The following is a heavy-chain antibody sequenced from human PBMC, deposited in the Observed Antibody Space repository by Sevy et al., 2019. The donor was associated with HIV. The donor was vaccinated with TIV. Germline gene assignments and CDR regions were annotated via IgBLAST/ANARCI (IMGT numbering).Heavy chain of an antibody. Sequence: GGSLRLSCAASGFSFSNYWMNWVRQAPGKGLEWVANIKPDGSGKYYVDSVKGRFTISRDNAKQSLFRQMNSLRAEDMAVYYCAGDVGGQRFDPWGQGTLVTVSS. CDR3: AGDVGGQRFDP. CDR2: IKPDGSGK. V-gene: IGHV3-7*01. D-gene: IGHD3-16*01. CDR1: GFSFSNYW. J-gene: IGHJ5*02.